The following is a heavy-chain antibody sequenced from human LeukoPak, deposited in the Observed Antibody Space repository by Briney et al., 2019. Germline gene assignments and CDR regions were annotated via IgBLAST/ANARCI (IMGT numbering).Heavy chain of an antibody. CDR2: MNPNSGNT. CDR3: ARGSLVVPAAMCY. Sequence: ASVKASCKASGYTVTSYEINRARQATGHGLEWMGWMNPNSGNTGYAQKFQGRVTMTRNTSISTAYMELSSLRSEDTAVYYCARGSLVVPAAMCYWGQGTLVTVSS. V-gene: IGHV1-8*01. CDR1: GYTVTSYE. J-gene: IGHJ4*02. D-gene: IGHD2-2*01.